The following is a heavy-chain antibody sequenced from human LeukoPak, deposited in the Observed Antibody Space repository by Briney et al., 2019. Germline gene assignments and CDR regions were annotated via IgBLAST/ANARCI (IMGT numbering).Heavy chain of an antibody. J-gene: IGHJ4*02. D-gene: IGHD3-10*01. CDR3: ARDGVGHYGSGSYWDYFDY. V-gene: IGHV3-48*03. CDR1: GFTFSSYE. Sequence: PGGSLRLSCAASGFTFSSYEMNWVRQAPGRGLEWVPSISSRGSTIYYANYVKGRFTITRDNAKTSLNLKMTSQRDKDTVVYYCARDGVGHYGSGSYWDYFDYWGQGTLVTVSS. CDR2: ISSRGSTI.